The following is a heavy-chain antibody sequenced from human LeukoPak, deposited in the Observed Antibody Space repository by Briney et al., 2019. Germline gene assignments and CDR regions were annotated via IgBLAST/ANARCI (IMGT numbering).Heavy chain of an antibody. CDR2: IDAGGSYI. Sequence: GGSLRVSCAASGFAFSGDNMNWVRQAPGKGLEWVSFIDAGGSYIRYADSVKGRFTISRDNAKNSLFLQMNSLRAEDTAMYFCARDQAIDIRAYDIWGQGTMVTVSS. J-gene: IGHJ3*02. CDR1: GFAFSGDN. CDR3: ARDQAIDIRAYDI. D-gene: IGHD5-12*01. V-gene: IGHV3-21*01.